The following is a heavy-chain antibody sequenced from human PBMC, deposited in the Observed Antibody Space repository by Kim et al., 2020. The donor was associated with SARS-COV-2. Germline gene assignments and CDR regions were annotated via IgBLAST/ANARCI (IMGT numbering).Heavy chain of an antibody. D-gene: IGHD6-13*01. CDR2: INAGNGNT. V-gene: IGHV1-3*01. Sequence: ASVKVSCKASGYTFTSYAMHWVRPAPGQRLEWMGWINAGNGNTKYSQKFQGRVTITRDTSASTAYMELSSLRSEDTAVYYCARVGIAAAEPQFYYYYYGMDGWGQGTTGTVSS. J-gene: IGHJ6*02. CDR1: GYTFTSYA. CDR3: ARVGIAAAEPQFYYYYYGMDG.